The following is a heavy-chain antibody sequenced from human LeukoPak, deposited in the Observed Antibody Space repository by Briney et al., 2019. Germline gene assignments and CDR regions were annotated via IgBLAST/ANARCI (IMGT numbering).Heavy chain of an antibody. J-gene: IGHJ4*02. CDR3: ARAPITSPFYFDY. Sequence: GGSLRLSCTAAGFAFDEHGMSWVRQVPGKGLEWVSGINWSGGSTGYADPLRGRFTISRDNAKNSLYLQMDSLRAEDTALYYCARAPITSPFYFDYWGQGTLVTVSS. D-gene: IGHD2-2*01. V-gene: IGHV3-20*04. CDR2: INWSGGST. CDR1: GFAFDEHG.